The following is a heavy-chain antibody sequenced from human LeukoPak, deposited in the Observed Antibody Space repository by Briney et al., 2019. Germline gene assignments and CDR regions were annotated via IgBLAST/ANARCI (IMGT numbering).Heavy chain of an antibody. Sequence: RASVKVSCKASGYTFTSYYMHWVRQAPGQGLEWMGLINPSGGSTSYAQKFQGRVTMTRDTSTSTVYMELSSLRSEDTAVYYCAREYYYDSSGYYSATFDYWGQGTLVTVSS. CDR3: AREYYYDSSGYYSATFDY. V-gene: IGHV1-46*01. D-gene: IGHD3-22*01. CDR1: GYTFTSYY. J-gene: IGHJ4*02. CDR2: INPSGGST.